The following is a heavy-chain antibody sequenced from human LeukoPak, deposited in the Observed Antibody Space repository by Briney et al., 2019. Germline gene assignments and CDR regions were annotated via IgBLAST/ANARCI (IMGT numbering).Heavy chain of an antibody. CDR1: GFTFSSYA. D-gene: IGHD3-22*01. CDR3: AKGRSKYYYDSSEYFDY. V-gene: IGHV3-30-3*01. Sequence: GRSLRLSCAASGFTFSSYAMHWVRQAPGRGLEWVAVISYDGSNKYYADSVKGRFTISRDNSKNTLCLQMNSLRAEDTAVYYCAKGRSKYYYDSSEYFDYWGQGTLVTVSS. CDR2: ISYDGSNK. J-gene: IGHJ4*02.